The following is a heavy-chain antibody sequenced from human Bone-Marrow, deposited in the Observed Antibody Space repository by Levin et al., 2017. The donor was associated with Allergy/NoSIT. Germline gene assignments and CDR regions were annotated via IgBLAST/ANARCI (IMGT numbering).Heavy chain of an antibody. CDR1: GFTFSGSA. J-gene: IGHJ3*01. D-gene: IGHD4-17*01. V-gene: IGHV3-73*01. CDR3: ARVYGDYGDASDL. CDR2: IRNKANTYAT. Sequence: GESLKISCAASGFTFSGSAVHWVRQASGKGLEWVGRIRNKANTYATEYAASVKGRFSISRDDSKNTAYLQMNSLKTEDTAVYYCARVYGDYGDASDLWGQGTMVIVSS.